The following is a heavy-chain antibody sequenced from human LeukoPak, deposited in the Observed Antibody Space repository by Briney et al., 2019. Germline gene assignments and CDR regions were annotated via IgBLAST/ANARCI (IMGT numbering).Heavy chain of an antibody. CDR3: ASDRPYYYDIGPDY. CDR1: GGSISSSSYY. D-gene: IGHD3-22*01. V-gene: IGHV4-39*07. Sequence: SETLSLTCTVSGGSISSSSYYWGWIRQPPGKGLEWIGSIYYSGSTYYNPSLKSRVTISVDTSKNQFSLKLSSVTAADTAVYYCASDRPYYYDIGPDYWGQGTLVTVSS. J-gene: IGHJ4*02. CDR2: IYYSGST.